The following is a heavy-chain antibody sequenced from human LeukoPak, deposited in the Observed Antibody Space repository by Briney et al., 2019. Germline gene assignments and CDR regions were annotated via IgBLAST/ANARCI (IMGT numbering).Heavy chain of an antibody. CDR2: IIPIFGTA. Sequence: ASVKVSCKASGYTFTGYYMHWVRQAPGQGLEWMGGIIPIFGTANYAQKFQGRVTITADESTSTAYMELSSLRSEDTAVYYCTYDSSGRIDYWGQGTLVTVSS. V-gene: IGHV1-69*13. J-gene: IGHJ4*02. CDR1: GYTFTGYY. D-gene: IGHD3-22*01. CDR3: TYDSSGRIDY.